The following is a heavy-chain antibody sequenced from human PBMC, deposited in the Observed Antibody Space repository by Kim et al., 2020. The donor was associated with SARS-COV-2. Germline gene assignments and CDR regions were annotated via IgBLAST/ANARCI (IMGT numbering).Heavy chain of an antibody. V-gene: IGHV1-2*02. CDR1: GYTFTGYY. J-gene: IGHJ4*02. D-gene: IGHD6-19*01. CDR3: ASLVAVAGNRGVDYFDY. Sequence: ASVKVSCKASGYTFTGYYMHWVRQAPGQGLEWMGWINPNSGGTNYAQKFQGRVTMTRDTSISTAYMELSRLRSDDTAVYYCASLVAVAGNRGVDYFDYWGQGTLVTVSS. CDR2: INPNSGGT.